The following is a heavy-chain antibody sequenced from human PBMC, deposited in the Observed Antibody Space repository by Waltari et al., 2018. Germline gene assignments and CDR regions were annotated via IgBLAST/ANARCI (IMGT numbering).Heavy chain of an antibody. Sequence: EVQLVESGGGLVQPGGSLRLSCAASGFTFSSYSMNWVRQAPVEGLEGVSDIRSSSSTIYYADSVKGRFTISRDNAKNSLYLQMNSLRAEDTAVYYCASERKWVYGPTGAFDIWGQGTMVTVSS. V-gene: IGHV3-48*04. CDR2: IRSSSSTI. D-gene: IGHD4-17*01. J-gene: IGHJ3*02. CDR3: ASERKWVYGPTGAFDI. CDR1: GFTFSSYS.